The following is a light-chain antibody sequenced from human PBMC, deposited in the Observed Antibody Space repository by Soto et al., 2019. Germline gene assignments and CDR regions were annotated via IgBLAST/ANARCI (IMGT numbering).Light chain of an antibody. V-gene: IGKV3-11*01. CDR2: DTS. CDR1: QSVSRNY. Sequence: EIVLTQSPGTLSLSPGERASLSCRASQSVSRNYVAWYHYKPGQAPRLLIYDTSNRATGIPARFSGSGSGTDFTLTISGLQPDDFAVYYCQQRSNWPFTFGPGTTVDFK. CDR3: QQRSNWPFT. J-gene: IGKJ3*01.